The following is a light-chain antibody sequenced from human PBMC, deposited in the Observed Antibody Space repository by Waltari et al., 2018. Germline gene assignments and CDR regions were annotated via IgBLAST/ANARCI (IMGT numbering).Light chain of an antibody. CDR1: SSNIGAGYD. Sequence: QSVLTQPPSVSGAPGQRVTISCTGSSSNIGAGYDVHRSQQLPGTAPKLLIYGNSNRPSGVPDRFSGSKSGTSASLAITGLQAEDEADYYCQSYDSSLSGAVFGGGTQLTVL. J-gene: IGLJ7*01. CDR3: QSYDSSLSGAV. CDR2: GNS. V-gene: IGLV1-40*01.